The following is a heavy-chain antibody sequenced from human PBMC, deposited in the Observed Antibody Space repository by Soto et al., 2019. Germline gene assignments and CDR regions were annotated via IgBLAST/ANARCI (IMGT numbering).Heavy chain of an antibody. CDR2: IDPGDSNT. D-gene: IGHD2-15*01. Sequence: ESVKISCKTSGYSLNTFWISWVRQVPGKGLEWMGRIDPGDSNTNYSPSLQGHVTLSVDKSIGTAYLQWSSLKASDTGIYYCARQGGYYYYGMDVWGQGTAVTVS. CDR1: GYSLNTFW. J-gene: IGHJ6*02. V-gene: IGHV5-10-1*01. CDR3: ARQGGYYYYGMDV.